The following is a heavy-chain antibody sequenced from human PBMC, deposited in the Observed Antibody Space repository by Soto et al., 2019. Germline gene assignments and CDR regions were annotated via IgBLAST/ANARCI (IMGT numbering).Heavy chain of an antibody. D-gene: IGHD6-13*01. Sequence: PSEPLSLTCAVSGYSISSGYYWGWIRQPPGKGLEWIGSIYHSGSTYYNPSLKSRVTISVDTSKNQFSLKLSSVTAADTAVYYCARGGGSSWLFMYYWCQGTLVTVSS. CDR2: IYHSGST. CDR1: GYSISSGYY. V-gene: IGHV4-38-2*01. CDR3: ARGGGSSWLFMYY. J-gene: IGHJ4*02.